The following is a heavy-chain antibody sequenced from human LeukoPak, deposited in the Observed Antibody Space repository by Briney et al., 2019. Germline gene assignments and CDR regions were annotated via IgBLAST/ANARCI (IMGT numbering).Heavy chain of an antibody. J-gene: IGHJ4*02. CDR2: IFRSGST. D-gene: IGHD2-2*01. CDR1: GGSVSSSNW. Sequence: SETLSLTCAVSGGSVSSSNWWSWVRQPPGKGLAWIGEIFRSGSTRYNPSLKSRVTISVDKSKNQFSLKLSSVTAADTGVYYCAAQSSSTSLKAFDYWGQGTPVTVSS. V-gene: IGHV4-4*02. CDR3: AAQSSSTSLKAFDY.